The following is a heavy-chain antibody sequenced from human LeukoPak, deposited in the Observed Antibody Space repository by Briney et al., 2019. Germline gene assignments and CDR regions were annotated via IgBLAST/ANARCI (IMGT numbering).Heavy chain of an antibody. V-gene: IGHV1-18*01. CDR3: AREHNPGYSSSGAGDDAFDI. Sequence: GASVKVSYKASGYTFTSYGISWVRRAPGQGLEWMGWINACNGNTIYSQKFQGRVTITRDTSASTAYMELSSLRSDDTAVYYCAREHNPGYSSSGAGDDAFDIWGQGTLVTVSS. J-gene: IGHJ3*02. D-gene: IGHD6-13*01. CDR2: INACNGNT. CDR1: GYTFTSYG.